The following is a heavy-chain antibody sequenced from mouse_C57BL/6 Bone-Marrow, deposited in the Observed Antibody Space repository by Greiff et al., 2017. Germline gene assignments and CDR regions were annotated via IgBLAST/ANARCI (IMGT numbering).Heavy chain of an antibody. Sequence: VQLQQPGAELVKPGASVKMSCKASGYTFTSYWITWVKQRPGQGLEWIGDIYPGSGSTNYNEKFKSKATLTVDTSSSTAYMQLSSLTSEDTARYYGAREDVYYFYWYFDVWGTGTTGTVSS. CDR3: AREDVYYFYWYFDV. J-gene: IGHJ1*03. CDR1: GYTFTSYW. D-gene: IGHD2-3*01. V-gene: IGHV1-55*01. CDR2: IYPGSGST.